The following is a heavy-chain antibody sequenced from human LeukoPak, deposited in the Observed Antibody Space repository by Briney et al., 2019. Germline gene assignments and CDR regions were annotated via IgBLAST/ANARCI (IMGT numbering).Heavy chain of an antibody. CDR1: GFTFSSYW. Sequence: GGSLRLSCAASGFTFSSYWMHWVRQAPGKGLVWVSRINSDGSTTNYADSMKGRFTISRDSAEKTVYLQMNSLRAEDTAVYHCAKGMFGYLGGLYWDFDLWGRGTLVTVSS. CDR3: AKGMFGYLGGLYWDFDL. V-gene: IGHV3-74*01. CDR2: INSDGSTT. J-gene: IGHJ2*01. D-gene: IGHD3-22*01.